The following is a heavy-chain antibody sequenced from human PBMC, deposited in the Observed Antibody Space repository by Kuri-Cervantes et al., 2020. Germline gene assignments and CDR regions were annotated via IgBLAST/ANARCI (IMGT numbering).Heavy chain of an antibody. D-gene: IGHD3-3*01. CDR3: VSLKTVFGVTPFPIKTFDI. V-gene: IGHV4-39*02. J-gene: IGHJ3*02. Sequence: SETLSLTCTVSGGSISSVGFYWGWIRQSPGKGLEWIGEIYRSENTNYNPSLTSRVTISLDKSKSHFSLKMTSVTAADTAIYYCVSLKTVFGVTPFPIKTFDIWGQGTMVTVSS. CDR2: IYRSENT. CDR1: GGSISSVGFY.